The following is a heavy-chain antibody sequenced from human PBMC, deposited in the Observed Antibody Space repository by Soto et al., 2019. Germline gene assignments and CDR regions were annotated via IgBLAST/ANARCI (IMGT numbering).Heavy chain of an antibody. D-gene: IGHD3-22*01. CDR1: GGSISSSSYY. CDR2: IYYSGST. V-gene: IGHV4-39*01. J-gene: IGHJ4*02. CDR3: ARHGSEKYYDSSGYSTLFGY. Sequence: PSETLSLTCTVSGGSISSSSYYWGWIRQPPGKGLEWIGSIYYSGSTYYNPSLKSRVTISVDTSKNQFSLKLSSVTAAGTAVYYCARHGSEKYYDSSGYSTLFGYWGQGTLVTVSS.